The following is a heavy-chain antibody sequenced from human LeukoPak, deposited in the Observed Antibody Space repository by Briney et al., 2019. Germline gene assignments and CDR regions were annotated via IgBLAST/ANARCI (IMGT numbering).Heavy chain of an antibody. CDR3: ARVGLRGVIILWFDP. CDR2: IYYSGST. J-gene: IGHJ5*02. CDR1: GGSISSYY. V-gene: IGHV4-59*01. Sequence: SETLSLTCTVYGGSISSYYWSWIRQPPGKGLEWIGYIYYSGSTNYNPSLKSRVTISVDTSKNQFSLKLSSVTAADTAVYYCARVGLRGVIILWFDPWGQGTLVTVSS. D-gene: IGHD3-10*01.